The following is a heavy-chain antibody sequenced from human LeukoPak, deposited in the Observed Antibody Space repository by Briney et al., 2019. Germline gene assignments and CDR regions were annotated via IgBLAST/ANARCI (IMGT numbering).Heavy chain of an antibody. CDR2: IIPIFGTA. CDR3: ARDRRISYSGSYYYFDY. J-gene: IGHJ4*02. Sequence: SVKVSCKASGYTFASHGISWVRQAPGQGLEWMGGIIPIFGTANYAQKFQGRVTITADESTSTAYMELSSLRSEDTAVYYCARDRRISYSGSYYYFDYWGQGTLVTVSS. D-gene: IGHD1-26*01. V-gene: IGHV1-69*13. CDR1: GYTFASHG.